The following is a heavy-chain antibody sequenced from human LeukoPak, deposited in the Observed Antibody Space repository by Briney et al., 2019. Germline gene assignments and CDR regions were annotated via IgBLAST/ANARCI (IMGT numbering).Heavy chain of an antibody. Sequence: GGSLRLSCATSGFTFTTYWMNWVRQAPGKGLEWVANIKQDGSEKYYVDSVKGRFTISRDNAKNSLYLQMNSLRADDTAVYYCARGGGYAWDYWGQGTLVTVSS. CDR1: GFTFTTYW. J-gene: IGHJ4*02. V-gene: IGHV3-7*01. D-gene: IGHD5-12*01. CDR3: ARGGGYAWDY. CDR2: IKQDGSEK.